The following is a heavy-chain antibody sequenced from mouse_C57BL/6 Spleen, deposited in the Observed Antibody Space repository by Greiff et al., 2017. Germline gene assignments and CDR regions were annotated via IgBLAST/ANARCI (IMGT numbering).Heavy chain of an antibody. CDR3: ARGSNYRWAMDY. D-gene: IGHD2-5*01. CDR1: GYTFTSYW. J-gene: IGHJ4*01. V-gene: IGHV1-53*01. CDR2: INPSNGGT. Sequence: QVQLQQPGTELVKPGASVKLSCKASGYTFTSYWMHWVKQRPGQGLEWIGNINPSNGGTNYNEKFKSKATLTVDKSSSKAYMQLSSLTSEDSAVYYCARGSNYRWAMDYWGQGTSVTVSS.